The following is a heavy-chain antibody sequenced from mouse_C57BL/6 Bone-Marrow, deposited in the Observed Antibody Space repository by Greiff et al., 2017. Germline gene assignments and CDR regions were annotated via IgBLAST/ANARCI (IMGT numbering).Heavy chain of an antibody. J-gene: IGHJ3*01. V-gene: IGHV1-69*01. CDR1: GYTFTSYW. CDR3: ARVLHYYGSSYRFAY. CDR2: IDPSDSYT. Sequence: QVQLQQPGAELVMPGASVKLSCKASGYTFTSYWMHWVKQRPGQGLEWIGEIDPSDSYTNYNQKFKGKSTLTVDKSSSTAYMQLSSLTSEDSAVYYCARVLHYYGSSYRFAYWGQGTLVTVSA. D-gene: IGHD1-1*01.